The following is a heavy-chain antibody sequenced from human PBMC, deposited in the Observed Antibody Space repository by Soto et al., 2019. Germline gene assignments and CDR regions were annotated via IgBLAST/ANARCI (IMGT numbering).Heavy chain of an antibody. CDR3: ARGDYHDNSGPFSDAFDV. CDR2: ISGNGEII. Sequence: GGSLRLSCAASGFTFSDYYIHWIRRAPGKGLEWISYISGNGEIIQYAASARGRFTISRDNAENSVYLEMDSLRAEDTAVYYCARGDYHDNSGPFSDAFDVWGQGTMVTVSS. CDR1: GFTFSDYY. J-gene: IGHJ3*01. D-gene: IGHD3-22*01. V-gene: IGHV3-11*04.